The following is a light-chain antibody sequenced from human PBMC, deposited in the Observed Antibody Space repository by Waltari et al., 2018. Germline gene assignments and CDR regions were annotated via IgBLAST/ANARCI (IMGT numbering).Light chain of an antibody. J-gene: IGLJ2*01. V-gene: IGLV2-14*01. CDR3: SSQSSNDVVL. Sequence: QSALTQPASVSGSPGQSVTIFCAGTSNDAGGYNSVSWYQEHPGQAPRVIIYHVSDRPSGVSDRFSGSKSRNTASLTSSGLQAEDEADYYCSSQSSNDVVLFGGGTKLTVL. CDR1: SNDAGGYNS. CDR2: HVS.